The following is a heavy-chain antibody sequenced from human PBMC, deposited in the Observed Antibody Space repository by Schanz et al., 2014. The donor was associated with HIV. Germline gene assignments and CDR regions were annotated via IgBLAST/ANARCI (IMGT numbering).Heavy chain of an antibody. J-gene: IGHJ3*01. CDR2: IDLRSGGT. CDR3: ARHNYRPNFDL. CDR1: GGSFSSFS. V-gene: IGHV1-2*06. Sequence: QVQLVQSGAEVKKPGSSVQVSCKASGGSFSSFSITWVRQAPGQGLEWMGRIDLRSGGTKYAQRFQGRVTMTRDTSISTAYMDLSSLTSDDTALYYCARHNYRPNFDLWGQGTMVTVSS. D-gene: IGHD3-10*01.